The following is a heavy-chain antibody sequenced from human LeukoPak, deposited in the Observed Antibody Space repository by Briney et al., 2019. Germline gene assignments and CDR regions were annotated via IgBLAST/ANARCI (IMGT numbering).Heavy chain of an antibody. D-gene: IGHD2-2*01. V-gene: IGHV3-74*01. CDR3: ARGGSVGVTAAMGGKDY. CDR1: GFTFSSYW. Sequence: GGSLRLSCAASGFTFSSYWMHWVRQAPGKGLVWVSRINSDGSSTSYADSVKGRFTISRDNAKNTLYLQMNSLRAEDTAGYYCARGGSVGVTAAMGGKDYLGQGTLVTVSS. J-gene: IGHJ4*02. CDR2: INSDGSST.